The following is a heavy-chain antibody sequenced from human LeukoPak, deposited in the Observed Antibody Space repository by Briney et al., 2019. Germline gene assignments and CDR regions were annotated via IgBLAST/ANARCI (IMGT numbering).Heavy chain of an antibody. D-gene: IGHD3-22*01. CDR1: GFTFSSYW. CDR2: INTDGSTT. CDR3: ARVGYYDSSGYYPVPFDN. V-gene: IGHV3-74*01. J-gene: IGHJ4*02. Sequence: GGSLRLSCAASGFTFSSYWMHWVRQAPGKGLVWVSHINTDGSTTNYADSVKGRFTISRDNAKNTLYLQINSLRGEDTAVYYCARVGYYDSSGYYPVPFDNWGQGTLVTVSS.